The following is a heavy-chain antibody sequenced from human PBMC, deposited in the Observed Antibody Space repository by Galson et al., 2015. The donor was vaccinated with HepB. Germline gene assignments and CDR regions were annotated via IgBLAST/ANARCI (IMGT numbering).Heavy chain of an antibody. CDR1: GGSMSSSGHF. Sequence: SETLSLTCTVSGGSMSSSGHFWGWIRQAPGKGLEWIGTISDTGNTYYSLSLKSRITTSIDTSKNQFSLRLSSVTAADTAVYYCARPFYDSRLGAFDIWGQGTMVTVSS. CDR3: ARPFYDSRLGAFDI. D-gene: IGHD3-22*01. V-gene: IGHV4-39*01. CDR2: ISDTGNT. J-gene: IGHJ3*02.